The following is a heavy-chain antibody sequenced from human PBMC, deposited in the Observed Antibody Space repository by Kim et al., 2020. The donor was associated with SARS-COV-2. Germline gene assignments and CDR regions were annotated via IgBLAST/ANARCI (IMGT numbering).Heavy chain of an antibody. J-gene: IGHJ4*02. CDR2: ISHSGSSK. Sequence: GGSLRLSCEASGFTFSDHAMCWVRQAPGKGLEWVSCISHSGSSKYYADSVKGRFTISRDNSKNTLYLQMNSLRAEDTALYYCAKDRGYSGYDELDYWGQGSLVTVSS. CDR1: GFTFSDHA. CDR3: AKDRGYSGYDELDY. D-gene: IGHD5-12*01. V-gene: IGHV3-23*01.